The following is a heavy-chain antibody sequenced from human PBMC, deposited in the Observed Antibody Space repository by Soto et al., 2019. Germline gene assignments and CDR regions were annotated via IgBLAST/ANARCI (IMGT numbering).Heavy chain of an antibody. V-gene: IGHV3-66*01. J-gene: IGHJ3*02. CDR2: IYAAGST. Sequence: EVQLVESEGGLVQPGGSLRLSCAASGFTVSGNYMSWVRQAPGQGLEWVSVIYAAGSTYYIDSVNGRFTISRDNSKNTLYLQMNSLRAEDTAVYYCASDIFKTGATGVFDIWGQGTRVTVSS. D-gene: IGHD1-1*01. CDR1: GFTVSGNY. CDR3: ASDIFKTGATGVFDI.